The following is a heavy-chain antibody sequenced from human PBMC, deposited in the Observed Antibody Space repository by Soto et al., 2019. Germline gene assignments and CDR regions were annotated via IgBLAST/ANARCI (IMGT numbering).Heavy chain of an antibody. J-gene: IGHJ5*02. D-gene: IGHD2-15*01. Sequence: ASVKVSCKASGYTFTGYYMHWVRQAPGQGLEWMGWINPNSGGTNYAQKFQGWVTMTRDASISTAYMELSRLRSDDTAVYYCARDFFGGYCSGGSCRKTTCFDPWGQGTLVTVS. CDR3: ARDFFGGYCSGGSCRKTTCFDP. V-gene: IGHV1-2*04. CDR2: INPNSGGT. CDR1: GYTFTGYY.